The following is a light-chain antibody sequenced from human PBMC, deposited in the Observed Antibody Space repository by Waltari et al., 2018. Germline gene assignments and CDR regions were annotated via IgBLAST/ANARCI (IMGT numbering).Light chain of an antibody. J-gene: IGLJ3*02. Sequence: QSVLTQAPSVSAAPGQTVTISCSGSTPNIGNNYVSWYQQFPGTAPKIVIYEDNRRPSGIPDRFSGSKSGASATLCITGLQTGDEADYYCGSWDSSLGIGVLGGGTRLTVL. V-gene: IGLV1-51*01. CDR3: GSWDSSLGIGV. CDR1: TPNIGNNY. CDR2: EDN.